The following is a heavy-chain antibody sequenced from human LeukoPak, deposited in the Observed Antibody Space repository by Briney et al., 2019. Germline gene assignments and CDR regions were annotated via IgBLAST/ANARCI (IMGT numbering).Heavy chain of an antibody. CDR2: IYYSGTT. Sequence: SETLSLTCTVSGGSMSSLYWSWIRQPPGKGLEWIGYIYYSGTTKYNPSLESRVTLSVDTSKNQFSLKLNSVTAADTAVYYCARHGGSYFIYCGQGTLVTVSS. J-gene: IGHJ4*02. CDR3: ARHGGSYFIY. D-gene: IGHD1-26*01. CDR1: GGSMSSLY. V-gene: IGHV4-59*08.